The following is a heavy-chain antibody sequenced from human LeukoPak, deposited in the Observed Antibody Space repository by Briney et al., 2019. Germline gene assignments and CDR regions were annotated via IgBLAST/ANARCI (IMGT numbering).Heavy chain of an antibody. CDR3: ARRSSTVTYYFDY. D-gene: IGHD4-17*01. J-gene: IGHJ4*02. Sequence: GESLKISCKGSGYSFTSYWIGWVRQMPGKGLEWMGIIYPGDSGTRYSPSFQGQVTISADKSISTAYLQWSSLKASDTAMYYCARRSSTVTYYFDYWGQGTLVTVSS. V-gene: IGHV5-51*01. CDR2: IYPGDSGT. CDR1: GYSFTSYW.